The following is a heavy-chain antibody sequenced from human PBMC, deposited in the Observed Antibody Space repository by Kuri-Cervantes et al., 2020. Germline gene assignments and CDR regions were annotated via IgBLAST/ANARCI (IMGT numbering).Heavy chain of an antibody. J-gene: IGHJ3*01. V-gene: IGHV3-23*01. CDR3: AKRDSVVVTARDAFDV. Sequence: GGSLRLSCAASGFTFSSYAMSWVRQAPGKGLEWVSAISGSGGSTYYADSVKGRFTISRDNSKNTLYLQMNSLRAEDTAVYYCAKRDSVVVTARDAFDVWGQGTMVTVSS. D-gene: IGHD2-21*02. CDR1: GFTFSSYA. CDR2: ISGSGGST.